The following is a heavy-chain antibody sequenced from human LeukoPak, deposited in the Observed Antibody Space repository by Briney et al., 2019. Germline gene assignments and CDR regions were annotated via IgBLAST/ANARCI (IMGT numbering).Heavy chain of an antibody. J-gene: IGHJ3*02. Sequence: PSETLSLTCTVSGGSISSYYWSWIRQPPGKALEWIGNIFYSGSTYYSPSLKSRVTISLDTSRNQFSLKLNSVTAADTAVYYCAKSNGYGLIDIWGQGTMVTVSS. CDR3: AKSNGYGLIDI. CDR1: GGSISSYY. D-gene: IGHD3-22*01. CDR2: IFYSGST. V-gene: IGHV4-59*12.